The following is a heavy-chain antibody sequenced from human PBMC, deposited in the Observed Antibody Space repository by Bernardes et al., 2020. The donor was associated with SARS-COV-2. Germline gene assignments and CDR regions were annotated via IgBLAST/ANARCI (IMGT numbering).Heavy chain of an antibody. CDR1: GGSISSYY. J-gene: IGHJ4*02. V-gene: IGHV4-59*08. CDR3: ARQRARWFGELKPFDY. CDR2: IYYSGST. Sequence: SETLSLTCTVSGGSISSYYWSWIRQPPGKGLEWIGYIYYSGSTNYNPSLKSRVTISVDTSKNQFSLKLSSVTAADTAVYYCARQRARWFGELKPFDYWGQGTLVTVSS. D-gene: IGHD3-10*01.